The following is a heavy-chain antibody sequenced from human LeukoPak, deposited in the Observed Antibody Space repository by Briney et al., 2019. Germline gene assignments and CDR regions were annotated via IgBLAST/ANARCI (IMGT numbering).Heavy chain of an antibody. V-gene: IGHV1-69*13. J-gene: IGHJ4*02. Sequence: SVKVSCKASGGTFSSYAISWVRQAPGQGPEWMGGIIPIFGTANYAQKFQGRVTITADESTSTAYMELSSLRSEDTAVYYCARELRGYSGYDYGFYFDYWGQGTLVTVSS. CDR3: ARELRGYSGYDYGFYFDY. CDR2: IIPIFGTA. CDR1: GGTFSSYA. D-gene: IGHD5-12*01.